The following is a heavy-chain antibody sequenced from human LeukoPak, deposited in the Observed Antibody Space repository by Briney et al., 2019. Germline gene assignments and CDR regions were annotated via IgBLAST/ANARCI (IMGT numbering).Heavy chain of an antibody. D-gene: IGHD6-13*01. CDR3: ARLNSRIAAERFFDL. V-gene: IGHV4-39*01. CDR2: IYYSEST. CDR1: GGSISSSSDY. Sequence: PSETLSLTCSVSGGSISSSSDYWGWIRQPPGKGLEWMVSIYYSESTYYNPSLRSRVTISVDTSKNQFSLKLSSVTAADTAVYYCARLNSRIAAERFFDLWGRGTLVTVSS. J-gene: IGHJ2*01.